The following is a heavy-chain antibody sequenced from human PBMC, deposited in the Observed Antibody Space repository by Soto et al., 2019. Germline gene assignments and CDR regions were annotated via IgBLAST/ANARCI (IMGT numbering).Heavy chain of an antibody. CDR2: IFHDGNT. V-gene: IGHV4-4*02. CDR1: GASIGSGGW. Sequence: SETLSLTCAVSGASIGSGGWWSWVRQPPGKGLEWIAEIFHDGNTNYSPSLKSRVTISVDKSQNQFSLNVYSVTAADTAVYYCARHEGRTGPDQWGQGTLVTVSS. D-gene: IGHD3-9*01. J-gene: IGHJ5*02. CDR3: ARHEGRTGPDQ.